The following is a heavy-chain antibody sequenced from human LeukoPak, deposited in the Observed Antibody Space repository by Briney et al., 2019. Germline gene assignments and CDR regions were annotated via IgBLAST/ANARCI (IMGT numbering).Heavy chain of an antibody. V-gene: IGHV4-31*03. D-gene: IGHD4-11*01. J-gene: IGHJ3*01. CDR3: ARPLNTVHDTFDV. CDR2: IYYTGST. Sequence: SETLSLTCTVSGGSVSSGVYYWVWIRQRPGKGLEWIGYIYYTGSTSYNPSLKSRLTIAVDTSKNQFSLKLSSVTAADTAVYYCARPLNTVHDTFDVWGQGTMVTVSS. CDR1: GGSVSSGVYY.